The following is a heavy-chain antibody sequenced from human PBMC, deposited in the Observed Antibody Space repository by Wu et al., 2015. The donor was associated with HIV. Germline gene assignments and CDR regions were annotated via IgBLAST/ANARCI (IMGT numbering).Heavy chain of an antibody. D-gene: IGHD3-9*01. CDR3: ARAMAGDFFEWLPHLDS. J-gene: IGHJ4*02. Sequence: QVLLVQSGGEVKKPGASLKVSCKASGYIFSDYYIHWVRQAPGQGLEWMGWMNPDRGGSNFAQKFQGWVTVTRDTSTNTSYMTLNRLTSDDTATYYCARAMAGDFFEWLPHLDSWGQGTLVIVSS. V-gene: IGHV1-2*04. CDR2: MNPDRGGS. CDR1: GYIFSDYY.